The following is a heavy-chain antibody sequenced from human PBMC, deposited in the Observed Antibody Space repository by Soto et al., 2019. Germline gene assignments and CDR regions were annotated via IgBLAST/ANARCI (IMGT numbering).Heavy chain of an antibody. CDR2: IYYSGST. Sequence: SETLSLTCTVSGGSISSGGYSWSWIRQPPGKGLEWIGYIYYSGSTYYNPSLKSRVTISVDTSKNQFSLKLTSVTAADTAVYYCARGRFGSGYDRYYFDYWGQGTLVTVSS. CDR3: ARGRFGSGYDRYYFDY. CDR1: GGSISSGGYS. D-gene: IGHD5-12*01. J-gene: IGHJ4*02. V-gene: IGHV4-30-4*07.